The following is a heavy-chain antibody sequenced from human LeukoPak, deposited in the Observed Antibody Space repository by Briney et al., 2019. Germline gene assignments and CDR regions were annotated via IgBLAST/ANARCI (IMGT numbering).Heavy chain of an antibody. CDR3: ARGVIFGYFDY. V-gene: IGHV1-3*01. CDR1: GYTFTSYA. D-gene: IGHD3-16*01. Sequence: ASVKVSCKASGYTFTSYAMHWVRQAPGQRLEWMGWINAGNGNTKYSQKFQGRVTITRDTSTSTVYMELSSLRSEDTAVYYCARGVIFGYFDYWGQGTLVTVSS. CDR2: INAGNGNT. J-gene: IGHJ4*02.